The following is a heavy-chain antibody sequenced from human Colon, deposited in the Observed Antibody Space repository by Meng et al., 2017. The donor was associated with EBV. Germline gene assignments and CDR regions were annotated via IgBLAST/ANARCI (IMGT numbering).Heavy chain of an antibody. V-gene: IGHV4-30-4*08. D-gene: IGHD2-21*01. Sequence: QGQLQVSGPGLVAPSPHPPLTCTVAGGSMSSGNYCRSWSRQPPGKGLGLIGYIHHSGSAYYNPSLKSRVSISVDTSKSQFSLNLNSMTAADTAVYYCASFDHIPRRNYFDYWGQGTLVTVSS. CDR3: ASFDHIPRRNYFDY. J-gene: IGHJ4*02. CDR2: IHHSGSA. CDR1: GGSMSSGNYC.